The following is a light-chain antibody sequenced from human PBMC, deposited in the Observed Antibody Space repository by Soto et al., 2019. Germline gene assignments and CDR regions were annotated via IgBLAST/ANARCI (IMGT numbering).Light chain of an antibody. Sequence: QSALTQASSVSGTPGQSITISCTGTSREVGGYNYVSWYQQHPGKDPKLMIYDVSNRPSGVSNRFSGSKSGNTASLTISGLQAEDEADYCCGSYIRSSAYVFGTGTKVTVL. V-gene: IGLV2-14*01. CDR3: GSYIRSSAYV. CDR2: DVS. CDR1: SREVGGYNY. J-gene: IGLJ1*01.